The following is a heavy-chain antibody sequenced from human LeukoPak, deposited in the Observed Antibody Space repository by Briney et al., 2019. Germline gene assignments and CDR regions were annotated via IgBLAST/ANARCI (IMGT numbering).Heavy chain of an antibody. Sequence: PGGSLRLSCAASGFTFSSYAMSWVRQAPGKGLEWVSAISGSGGSTYYADSVKVRFTISRDNSKNTLYLQMNSLRAEDTAVYYCAKGILGATPPYYFDYWGQGTLVTVSS. D-gene: IGHD1-26*01. CDR3: AKGILGATPPYYFDY. V-gene: IGHV3-23*01. CDR2: ISGSGGST. J-gene: IGHJ4*02. CDR1: GFTFSSYA.